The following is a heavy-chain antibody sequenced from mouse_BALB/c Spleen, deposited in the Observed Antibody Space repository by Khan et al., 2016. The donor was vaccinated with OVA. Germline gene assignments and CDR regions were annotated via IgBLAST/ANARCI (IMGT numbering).Heavy chain of an antibody. J-gene: IGHJ1*01. CDR2: INTNTGEP. CDR3: ARSGGVLLYGGYVDV. D-gene: IGHD1-1*01. V-gene: IGHV9-1*02. Sequence: QVQLKQSGPELKKPGETVKISCKASGYTFTNYGMNWVKQAPGKGLKWMGWINTNTGEPTYSDDFKGRFAFSLETSASTAYLQINNLKNEDMATYFCARSGGVLLYGGYVDVWGAGTTVTVSS. CDR1: GYTFTNYG.